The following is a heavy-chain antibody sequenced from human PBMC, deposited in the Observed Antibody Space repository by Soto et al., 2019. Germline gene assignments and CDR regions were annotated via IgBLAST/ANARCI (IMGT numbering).Heavy chain of an antibody. V-gene: IGHV3-30-3*01. Sequence: PGGSLRLSCAASGFNLSSSAMSWVRQAPGKGLEWLSVISYDGSKKYYADSVKGRFTISRDDSKNTLYLQMHSLRADDTAVYYCTRDRCSGTSCYFRYWGQGTLVTVSS. CDR3: TRDRCSGTSCYFRY. J-gene: IGHJ4*02. CDR2: ISYDGSKK. CDR1: GFNLSSSA. D-gene: IGHD2-2*01.